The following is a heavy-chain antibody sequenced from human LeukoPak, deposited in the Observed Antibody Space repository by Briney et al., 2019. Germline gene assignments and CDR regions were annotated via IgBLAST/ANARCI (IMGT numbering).Heavy chain of an antibody. D-gene: IGHD3-9*01. J-gene: IGHJ4*02. CDR1: GGSISSSSYY. V-gene: IGHV4-39*01. Sequence: SETLSLTCTVSGGSISSSSYYWGWIRQPPGKGLEWIGSIYYSGSTYYNPSLKSRVTISVDTSKNQFSLKLSSVTAADTAVYYCASRYYDILTGYYIGWGPFDYWGQGTLVTVSS. CDR3: ASRYYDILTGYYIGWGPFDY. CDR2: IYYSGST.